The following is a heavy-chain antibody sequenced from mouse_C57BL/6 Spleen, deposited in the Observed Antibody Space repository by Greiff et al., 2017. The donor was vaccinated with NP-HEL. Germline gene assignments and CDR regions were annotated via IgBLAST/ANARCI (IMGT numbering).Heavy chain of an antibody. D-gene: IGHD2-5*01. J-gene: IGHJ4*01. CDR2: IYPGSGNT. Sequence: QVQLKQSGAELVRPGASVKLSCKASGYTFTDYYINWVKQRPGQGLEWIARIYPGSGNTYYNEKFKGKATLTAEKSSSTAYMQLSSLTSEDSAVYFGARYYSNYDAMDYWGQGTSVTVSS. V-gene: IGHV1-76*01. CDR3: ARYYSNYDAMDY. CDR1: GYTFTDYY.